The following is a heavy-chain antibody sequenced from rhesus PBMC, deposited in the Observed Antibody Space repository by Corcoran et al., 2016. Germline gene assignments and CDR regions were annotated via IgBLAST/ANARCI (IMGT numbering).Heavy chain of an antibody. CDR3: AKNYGSNYFDY. CDR2: INSGGGST. V-gene: IGHV3S42*01. J-gene: IGHJ4*01. D-gene: IGHD4-29*01. CDR1: GFTFSSYW. Sequence: EVQLVESGGGLAKPGGSLRLSCAASGFTFSSYWMNWVRQTPGKGLEWISAINSGGGSTYYADSVKGRITISRDNSKNTLSLQMNSLRAEDTAVYYCAKNYGSNYFDYWGQGVLVTVSS.